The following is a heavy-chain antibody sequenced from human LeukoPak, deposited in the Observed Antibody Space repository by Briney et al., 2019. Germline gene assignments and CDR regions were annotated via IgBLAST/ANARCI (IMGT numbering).Heavy chain of an antibody. Sequence: SETLSLTCSVSGGSISSSSTYWGWIRQPPGKGLEWIGSIYYSGSPYYNPSLKSRVTISVDTSKNQFSLKLRSVTAADTAVYYCARHGVVGATFLDYWGQGALVTVSS. CDR1: GGSISSSSTY. CDR3: ARHGVVGATFLDY. J-gene: IGHJ4*02. V-gene: IGHV4-39*01. CDR2: IYYSGSP. D-gene: IGHD1-26*01.